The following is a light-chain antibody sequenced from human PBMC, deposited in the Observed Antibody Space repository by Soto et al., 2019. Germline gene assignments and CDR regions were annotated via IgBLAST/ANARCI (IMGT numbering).Light chain of an antibody. V-gene: IGKV3-20*01. CDR3: QQYGSSPTWT. CDR2: GAS. Sequence: ESVLTQSPGTLSLSPGERSTLSCMSIQSVSSNYLAWYQQKPGQAPRLLIYGASTRASGIPDRFSGSGSGTDFTLTISRLEPEDSAVYYCQQYGSSPTWTFGQGTKVDI. J-gene: IGKJ1*01. CDR1: QSVSSNY.